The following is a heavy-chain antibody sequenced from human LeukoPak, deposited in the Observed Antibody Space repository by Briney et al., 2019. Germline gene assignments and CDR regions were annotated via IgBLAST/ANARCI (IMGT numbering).Heavy chain of an antibody. CDR1: GFTFSNYA. J-gene: IGHJ4*02. Sequence: GGSQRLSCAASGFTFSNYAMSWVRQAPGKGLEWVSAISGSGGSTYYADSVKGRFTISRDNSKNTLFLQVSSLRAEDTAVYYCVKRYSISSGVYWGQGTLVTVSS. V-gene: IGHV3-23*01. D-gene: IGHD6-6*01. CDR3: VKRYSISSGVY. CDR2: ISGSGGST.